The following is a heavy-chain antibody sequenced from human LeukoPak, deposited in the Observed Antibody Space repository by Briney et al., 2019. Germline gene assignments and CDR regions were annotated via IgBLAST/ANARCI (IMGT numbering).Heavy chain of an antibody. CDR3: ARDITWVGGY. D-gene: IGHD1-14*01. Sequence: GGSLRLSCAASGFTFSSYEMNWVRQAPGKGLEWVSYISSSDNTIYYADSVKGRFTISRDNAKNSLYLQMNSLRAEDTAVYYFARDITWVGGYWGQGTLVTVSS. J-gene: IGHJ4*02. V-gene: IGHV3-48*03. CDR2: ISSSDNTI. CDR1: GFTFSSYE.